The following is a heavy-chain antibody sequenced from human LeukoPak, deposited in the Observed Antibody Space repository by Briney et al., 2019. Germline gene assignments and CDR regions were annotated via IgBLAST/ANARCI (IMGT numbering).Heavy chain of an antibody. V-gene: IGHV3-48*03. D-gene: IGHD4-17*01. CDR3: ARDRAYGDGGY. Sequence: GGSLRLSCAASGFTFSSYEMNWVRQAPGKGLEWVSYISSSGSTIYYADSVKGRFTISRDNAKNSLYLQTNSLRAEDTAVYYCARDRAYGDGGYWGQGTLVTVSS. CDR1: GFTFSSYE. CDR2: ISSSGSTI. J-gene: IGHJ4*02.